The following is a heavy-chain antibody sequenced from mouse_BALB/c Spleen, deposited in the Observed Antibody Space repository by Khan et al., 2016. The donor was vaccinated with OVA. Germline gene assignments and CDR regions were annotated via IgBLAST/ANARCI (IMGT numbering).Heavy chain of an antibody. V-gene: IGHV9-3-1*01. CDR1: GYTFTNYG. J-gene: IGHJ4*01. CDR3: ARPPDLSYDLDH. Sequence: QIQLVQSGPELKKPGETVKISCKASGYTFTNYGMNWVKQSPGKALKWMGWINTYTGEPTYADDFKGRFAFSLETSASTAYLQINNLKNEDTATDFCARPPDLSYDLDHWGQGTSVTVSS. CDR2: INTYTGEP.